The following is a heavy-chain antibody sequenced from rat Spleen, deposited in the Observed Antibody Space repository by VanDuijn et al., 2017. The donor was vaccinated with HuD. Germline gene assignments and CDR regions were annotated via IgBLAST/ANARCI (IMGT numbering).Heavy chain of an antibody. J-gene: IGHJ2*01. V-gene: IGHV2-6*01. CDR2: ISSGGDT. CDR3: ASSLY. Sequence: QVQLKESGPGLVQPSETLSLTCTVSGFSVTSYNVNWVRQPPGKGLEWIAAISSGGDTYYNSALKSRLSISRDTTKGQVFLKMNSLQTEDTAMYFCASSLYWGQGVMVTVSS. CDR1: GFSVTSYN.